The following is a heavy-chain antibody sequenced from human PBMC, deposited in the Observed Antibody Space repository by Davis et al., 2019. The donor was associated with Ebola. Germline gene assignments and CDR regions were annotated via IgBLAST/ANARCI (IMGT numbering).Heavy chain of an antibody. V-gene: IGHV5-51*01. CDR1: GYSFTTYW. Sequence: KVSCKVSGYSFTTYWIGWVRQMPGKGLEWMGTVYPGDSDTRYSPSFQGHVTISAEKSSNTAYLQWSSLKASDTATYSCAKLGRSSDYYGRHFDWWGQGSLVTVSS. J-gene: IGHJ4*02. D-gene: IGHD2-21*02. CDR3: AKLGRSSDYYGRHFDW. CDR2: VYPGDSDT.